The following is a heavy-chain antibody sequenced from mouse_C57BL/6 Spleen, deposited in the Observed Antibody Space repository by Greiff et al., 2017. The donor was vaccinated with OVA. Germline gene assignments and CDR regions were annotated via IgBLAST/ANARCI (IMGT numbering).Heavy chain of an antibody. CDR3: ARGGYYGSSFYGYFDV. V-gene: IGHV1-72*01. D-gene: IGHD1-1*01. CDR1: GYTFTSYW. J-gene: IGHJ1*03. Sequence: QVQLQQSGAELVKPGASVKLSCKASGYTFTSYWMHWVKQRPGRGLEWIGRLDPNSGGTKYNEKFKSKATLTVDKPSSTAYMPLSSLTSEDSAVYYCARGGYYGSSFYGYFDVWGIGTTVTVSS. CDR2: LDPNSGGT.